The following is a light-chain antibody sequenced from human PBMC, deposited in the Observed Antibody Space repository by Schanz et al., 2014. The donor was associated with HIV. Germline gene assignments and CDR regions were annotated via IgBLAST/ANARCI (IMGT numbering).Light chain of an antibody. CDR1: SSDIGTFNY. J-gene: IGLJ2*01. Sequence: QSALTQPASVSGSPGQSITISCTGTSSDIGTFNYVSSDQQHPGKAPKLIIYDVSNRPSGVSNRFSGSKSGNTASLTISGLQAEDEADYYCSSYAGTTTFVVFGGGTKLTVL. V-gene: IGLV2-23*02. CDR2: DVS. CDR3: SSYAGTTTFVV.